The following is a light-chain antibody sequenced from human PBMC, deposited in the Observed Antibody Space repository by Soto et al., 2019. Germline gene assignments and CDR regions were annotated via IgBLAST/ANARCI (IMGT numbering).Light chain of an antibody. J-gene: IGLJ1*01. CDR3: HLWDSSSDQYV. CDR2: DDG. V-gene: IGLV3-21*02. Sequence: SYELTQPPSVSVAPGQTARITCGGNNIGSESVHWYQQKPGQAPVLVVYDDGNRPSGIPERFSGSNSGNTATLTISRVEAGDEADYYCHLWDSSSDQYVFGTGTKLTVL. CDR1: NIGSES.